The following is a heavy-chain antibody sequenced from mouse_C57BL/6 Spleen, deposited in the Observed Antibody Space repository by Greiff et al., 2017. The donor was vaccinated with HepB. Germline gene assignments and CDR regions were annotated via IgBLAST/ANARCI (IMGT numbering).Heavy chain of an antibody. D-gene: IGHD2-1*01. CDR3: ARDGGNYRFAY. J-gene: IGHJ3*01. V-gene: IGHV5-4*01. Sequence: EVKVVESGGGLVKPGGSLKLSCAASGFTFSSYAMSWVRQTPEKRLEWVATISDGGSYTYYPDNVKGRFTISRDNAKNNLYLQMSHLKSEDTAMYYCARDGGNYRFAYWGQGTLVTVSA. CDR2: ISDGGSYT. CDR1: GFTFSSYA.